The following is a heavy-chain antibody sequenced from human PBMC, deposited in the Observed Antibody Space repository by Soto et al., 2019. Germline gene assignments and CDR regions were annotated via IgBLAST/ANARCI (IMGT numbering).Heavy chain of an antibody. D-gene: IGHD6-13*01. CDR2: ISSSSSYI. CDR3: ARDHIAAAGTPSRI. CDR1: GFTFSSYS. J-gene: IGHJ4*02. V-gene: IGHV3-21*01. Sequence: PGGSLRLSCAASGFTFSSYSMNWVRQAPGKGLEWVSSISSSSSYIYYADSVKVRFTISRDNAKNSLYLQMNSLRAEDTAVYYCARDHIAAAGTPSRIWGQGTLVTVSS.